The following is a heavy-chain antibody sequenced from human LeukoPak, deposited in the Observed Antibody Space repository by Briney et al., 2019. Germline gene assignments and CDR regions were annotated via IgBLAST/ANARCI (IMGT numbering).Heavy chain of an antibody. D-gene: IGHD3-3*01. CDR3: ARAFTIFGVVIRYYFDY. Sequence: PSETLSLTCAVYGGSFSGYYWSWIRQPPGKGLEWIGEINHSGSTNYNPSLKSRVTISVDTSKNQSSLKLSSVTAADTAVYYCARAFTIFGVVIRYYFDYWGQGTLVTVSS. J-gene: IGHJ4*02. V-gene: IGHV4-34*01. CDR1: GGSFSGYY. CDR2: INHSGST.